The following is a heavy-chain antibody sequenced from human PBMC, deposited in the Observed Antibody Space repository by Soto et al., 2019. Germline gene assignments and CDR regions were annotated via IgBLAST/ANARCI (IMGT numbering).Heavy chain of an antibody. CDR2: IYYSGST. Sequence: LSLTCTVSGGSISSGDYYWSWIRQPPGKGLEWIGYIYYSGSTYYNPSLKSRVTISVDTSKNQFSLKLSSVTAADTAVYYCARAIRSGYDYDYWGQGTLVTVSS. J-gene: IGHJ4*02. CDR3: ARAIRSGYDYDY. V-gene: IGHV4-30-4*01. D-gene: IGHD5-12*01. CDR1: GGSISSGDYY.